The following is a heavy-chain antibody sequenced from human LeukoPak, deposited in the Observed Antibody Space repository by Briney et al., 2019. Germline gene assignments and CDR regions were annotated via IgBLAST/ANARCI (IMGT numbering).Heavy chain of an antibody. CDR2: IIPVFGTA. Sequence: ASVKVCCKASGGTFISYAISWVRQAPGQGLGWMGGIIPVFGTANYAQKSQGRVTITADESTSTAYMELSSLRSEDTAVYYCARVGRLVVSSTWSGNYWGQGTLVTVSS. CDR1: GGTFISYA. CDR3: ARVGRLVVSSTWSGNY. V-gene: IGHV1-69*13. D-gene: IGHD6-13*01. J-gene: IGHJ4*02.